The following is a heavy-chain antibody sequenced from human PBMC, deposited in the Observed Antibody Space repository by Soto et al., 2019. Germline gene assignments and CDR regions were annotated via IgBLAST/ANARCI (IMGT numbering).Heavy chain of an antibody. Sequence: QVQLVQSGAEVKKPGSSVKVSCKASGGTFSSYAISWVRQAPGLGLEWMGGIIPIFGTANYAQKFQGRVTITADESTSTAYMELSSLRSEDTAVYYCAKADGYSYGFPYGWLAPWGQGTLVTVSS. J-gene: IGHJ5*02. CDR3: AKADGYSYGFPYGWLAP. D-gene: IGHD5-18*01. CDR2: IIPIFGTA. V-gene: IGHV1-69*01. CDR1: GGTFSSYA.